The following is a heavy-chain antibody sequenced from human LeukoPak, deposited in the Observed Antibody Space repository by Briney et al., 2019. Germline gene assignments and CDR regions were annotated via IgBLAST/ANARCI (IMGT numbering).Heavy chain of an antibody. J-gene: IGHJ4*02. CDR3: AKDRMKWRVAAASIEY. D-gene: IGHD2-2*01. CDR2: INWNGGST. V-gene: IGHV3-20*04. CDR1: GFTFNDYG. Sequence: GGSLRLSCAASGFTFNDYGMSWVRQAPGKGLEWVSCINWNGGSTGYADSVKGRFTISRDNSKITLYLQMNSLRGDDTAVYYCAKDRMKWRVAAASIEYWGRGTLVTVST.